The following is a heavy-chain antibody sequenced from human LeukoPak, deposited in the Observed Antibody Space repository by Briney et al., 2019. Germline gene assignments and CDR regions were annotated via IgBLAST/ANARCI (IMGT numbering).Heavy chain of an antibody. CDR1: GFTFSSYS. CDR3: ARGTVVPAAILDY. J-gene: IGHJ4*02. V-gene: IGHV3-48*04. CDR2: ISSSSSTI. Sequence: PGGPLRLSCAASGFTFSSYSMNWVRQAPGKGLEWVSYISSSSSTIYYADSVKGRFTISRDNAKNSLYLQMNSLRAEDTAVYYCARGTVVPAAILDYWGQGTLVTVSS. D-gene: IGHD2-2*02.